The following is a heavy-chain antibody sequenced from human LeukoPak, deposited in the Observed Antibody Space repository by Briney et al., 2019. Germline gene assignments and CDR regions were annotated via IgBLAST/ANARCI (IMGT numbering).Heavy chain of an antibody. J-gene: IGHJ3*02. D-gene: IGHD2-8*01. V-gene: IGHV1-2*02. CDR1: GYTFTGYY. Sequence: GASVKVSCKASGYTFTGYYMHWVRQAPGQGLEWMGWINPNSGGTNYAQKFQGRVTMTRDTSISTAYMELSRLRSDDTAVYYCARAEVVLMVYAIGEPFDIWGQGTMVTVSS. CDR3: ARAEVVLMVYAIGEPFDI. CDR2: INPNSGGT.